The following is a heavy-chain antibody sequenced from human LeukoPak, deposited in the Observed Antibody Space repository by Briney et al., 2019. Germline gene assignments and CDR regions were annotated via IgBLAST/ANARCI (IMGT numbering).Heavy chain of an antibody. Sequence: ASVKVSCKASGYTFTRYYMHWVRQAPGQGLEWMGWINPNSGGTNYAQKFQGRVTMTRDTSISTAYMELSRLRSDDTAVYYCARGRCSGGSCYSGDFDYWGQGTLVTVSS. CDR3: ARGRCSGGSCYSGDFDY. J-gene: IGHJ4*02. V-gene: IGHV1-2*02. CDR2: INPNSGGT. CDR1: GYTFTRYY. D-gene: IGHD2-15*01.